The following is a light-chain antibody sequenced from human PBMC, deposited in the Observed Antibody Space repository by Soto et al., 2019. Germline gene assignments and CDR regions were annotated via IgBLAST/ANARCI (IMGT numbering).Light chain of an antibody. Sequence: QSVLTQPASVSGSPGQSITISCTGSSSDVGGYDYVSWFQQHPGKAPKLVINDVANRPSGVSNRFSGSKSGNTASLTIFGLQPEEQAEYYRSSYTSSRTYVFGTGTKVTV. V-gene: IGLV2-14*03. CDR2: DVA. CDR3: SSYTSSRTYV. J-gene: IGLJ1*01. CDR1: SSDVGGYDY.